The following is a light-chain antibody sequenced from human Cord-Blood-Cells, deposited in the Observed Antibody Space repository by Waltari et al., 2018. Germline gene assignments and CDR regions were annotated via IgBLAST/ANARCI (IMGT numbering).Light chain of an antibody. CDR2: DAS. Sequence: EIVLTQSPATLSLSPGERATLSFRSSQSVSSYLAWYQQKPGQAPRLLIYDASNRATGIPARFSGSGAGTDFSLTISGLEPEDFAVYYCQQKTFGQGTKVEIK. CDR3: QQKT. J-gene: IGKJ1*01. CDR1: QSVSSY. V-gene: IGKV3-11*01.